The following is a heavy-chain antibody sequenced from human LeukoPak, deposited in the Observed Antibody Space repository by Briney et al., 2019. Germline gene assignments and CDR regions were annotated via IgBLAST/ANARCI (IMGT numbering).Heavy chain of an antibody. J-gene: IGHJ4*02. Sequence: SETLSLTCAVYGGSFSGYYWSWIRQPPGKGLEWIGEINHSGSTNYNPSLKSRVTISVDTSKNQFSLKLSSVTAADTAVYYCAKEAYSSGWYYFDYWGQGTLVTVSS. V-gene: IGHV4-34*01. CDR1: GGSFSGYY. CDR2: INHSGST. CDR3: AKEAYSSGWYYFDY. D-gene: IGHD6-19*01.